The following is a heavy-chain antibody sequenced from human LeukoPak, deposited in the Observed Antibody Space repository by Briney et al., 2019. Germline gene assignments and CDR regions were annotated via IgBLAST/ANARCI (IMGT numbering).Heavy chain of an antibody. CDR2: IYYSGST. J-gene: IGHJ4*02. Sequence: SETLSLTCTVSGDSISSHYWGWIRQPPGKGLEWIGYIYYSGSTNYNPSLKSRVTISVDTSKNQFSLKLSSVTAADTAVYYCAREYSSSSYFDYWGQGTLVTVSS. V-gene: IGHV4-59*11. CDR3: AREYSSSSYFDY. CDR1: GDSISSHY. D-gene: IGHD6-6*01.